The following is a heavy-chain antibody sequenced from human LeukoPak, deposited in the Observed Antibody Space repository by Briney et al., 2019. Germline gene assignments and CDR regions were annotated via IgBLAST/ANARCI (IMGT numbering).Heavy chain of an antibody. CDR2: ISGNNDST. CDR1: GYTFTSYA. D-gene: IGHD3-22*01. J-gene: IGHJ4*02. V-gene: IGHV3-23*01. CDR3: AEGRPYYYDSSGYYNYFDY. Sequence: PEGSVKLSCKASGYTFTSYAIIWVRQAPGQGLEWISSISGNNDSTYYADYVKGRFTITTDNSTNTPYLQMNSLRSDDTAVYYCAEGRPYYYDSSGYYNYFDYWGQGTLVTVSS.